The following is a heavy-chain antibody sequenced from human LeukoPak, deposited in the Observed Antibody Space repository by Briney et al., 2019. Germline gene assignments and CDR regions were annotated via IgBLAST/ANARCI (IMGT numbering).Heavy chain of an antibody. V-gene: IGHV3-7*01. D-gene: IGHD2-15*01. CDR3: AREGSSYYYYYMDV. J-gene: IGHJ6*03. CDR1: GFTFSSYA. Sequence: PGGSLRLSCAASGFTFSSYAMSWVRQAPGKGLEWVANIKQDGSEKYYVDSVKGRFTISRDNAKNSLYLQMNSLRAEDTAVYYCAREGSSYYYYYMDVWGKGTTVTVSS. CDR2: IKQDGSEK.